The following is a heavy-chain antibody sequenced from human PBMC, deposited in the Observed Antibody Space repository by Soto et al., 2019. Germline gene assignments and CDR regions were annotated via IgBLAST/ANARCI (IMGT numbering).Heavy chain of an antibody. Sequence: QVQLVESGGGVVQPGRSLRLSCAASGFTFSSYGMHWVRQAPGKGLEWVAVIWYDGSNKYYADSVKGRFTISRDNSKNMLYLQMNSLRAEDTAVYDCARARAPPPRVNNHFDYWGQGTLVTVS. V-gene: IGHV3-33*01. CDR1: GFTFSSYG. D-gene: IGHD1-20*01. CDR3: ARARAPPPRVNNHFDY. CDR2: IWYDGSNK. J-gene: IGHJ4*02.